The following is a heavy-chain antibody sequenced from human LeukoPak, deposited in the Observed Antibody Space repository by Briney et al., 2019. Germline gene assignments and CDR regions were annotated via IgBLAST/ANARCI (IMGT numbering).Heavy chain of an antibody. CDR1: GGIFSSYA. CDR2: IIPIFGTA. CDR3: ATCARNFYCYRFDY. V-gene: IGHV1-69*13. Sequence: SVRVSCKASGGIFSSYAISWVRQAPGQGLEWMGGIIPIFGTANYAQKFQGRVTITADESTSTAYMELSSLRSEDTAVYYCATCARNFYCYRFDYWGQGTLVTVSS. J-gene: IGHJ4*02. D-gene: IGHD2-2*02.